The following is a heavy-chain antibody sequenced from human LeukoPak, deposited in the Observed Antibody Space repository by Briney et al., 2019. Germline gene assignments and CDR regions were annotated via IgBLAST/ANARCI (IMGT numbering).Heavy chain of an antibody. J-gene: IGHJ2*01. Sequence: SETLSLTCTVSGGSISSYYWSWIRQPPGKGLEWIGYIYYSGSTNYNPSLKSRVTISVDTSKNQFSLKLSSVTAADTAVYYCARDRRGTWNFDLWGRGTLVTVSS. CDR3: ARDRRGTWNFDL. V-gene: IGHV4-59*01. CDR1: GGSISSYY. D-gene: IGHD3/OR15-3a*01. CDR2: IYYSGST.